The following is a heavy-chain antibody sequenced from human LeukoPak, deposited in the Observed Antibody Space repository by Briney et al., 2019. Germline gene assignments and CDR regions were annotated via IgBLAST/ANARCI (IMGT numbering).Heavy chain of an antibody. CDR2: IKQDGSEK. Sequence: GGSQRLSCAASGFTFSNYWMSWVRQAPGKGLEWVANIKQDGSEKYYVDSVKSRFTISRDNAKNSLYLQMNSLRAEDTAVYYCARYTAMLLRGYAFDIWGQGTMVTVSS. J-gene: IGHJ3*02. V-gene: IGHV3-7*01. CDR1: GFTFSNYW. D-gene: IGHD5-18*01. CDR3: ARYTAMLLRGYAFDI.